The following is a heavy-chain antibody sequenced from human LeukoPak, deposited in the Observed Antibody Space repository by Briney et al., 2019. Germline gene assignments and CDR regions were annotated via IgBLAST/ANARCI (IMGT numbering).Heavy chain of an antibody. CDR3: AREGRMSMGIEY. D-gene: IGHD4/OR15-4a*01. CDR1: GGSLSGYY. Sequence: PSETLSLTCVVYGGSLSGYYWSWIRQSPGKGLEWIGEINHGGSTNYNPSLKSRVTMSVDTSKNHFSLKLSSVTAADTAVYFCAREGRMSMGIEYWGQGTLVTVSS. J-gene: IGHJ4*02. CDR2: INHGGST. V-gene: IGHV4-34*01.